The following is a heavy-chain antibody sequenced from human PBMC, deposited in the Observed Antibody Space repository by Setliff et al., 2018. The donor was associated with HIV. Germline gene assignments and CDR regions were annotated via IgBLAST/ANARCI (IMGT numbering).Heavy chain of an antibody. CDR1: GGSISSGSYY. J-gene: IGHJ3*02. CDR3: ARLGLELNAFDI. Sequence: SETLSLTCTVSGGSISSGSYYRSWIRQPAGKGLEWIGHIYISGSANYNPSLKSRVTISVDTSKNQFSLKLSSVSAADTAVYYCARLGLELNAFDIWGQGTMVTVSS. CDR2: IYISGSA. D-gene: IGHD1-1*01. V-gene: IGHV4-61*09.